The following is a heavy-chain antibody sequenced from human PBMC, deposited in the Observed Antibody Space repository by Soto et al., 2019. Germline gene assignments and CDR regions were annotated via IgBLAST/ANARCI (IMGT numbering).Heavy chain of an antibody. J-gene: IGHJ4*02. CDR2: IYWDDDE. Sequence: QITLKESVPTLVKPTQTLTLTCTFSGFSLTTRGVVVGWIRQPPGKALEWLALIYWDDDEGYSPSLKSRLTITTDTPKNQVVLTMPNMDPVDTATYYCAHRPRGYSSHFDYWGQGTRVTVSS. CDR1: GFSLTTRGVV. V-gene: IGHV2-5*02. D-gene: IGHD5-18*01. CDR3: AHRPRGYSSHFDY.